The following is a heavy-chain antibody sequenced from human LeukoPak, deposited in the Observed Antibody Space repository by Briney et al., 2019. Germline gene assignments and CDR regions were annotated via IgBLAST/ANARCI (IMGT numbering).Heavy chain of an antibody. CDR1: GFTVRTTY. D-gene: IGHD3-16*01. Sequence: GGSLRLSCDVSGFTVRTTYMSWVRQPPGKGLEWVSILYRAGATYYADAVKGRFTISRHDSKNTLFLHMDGLRPEDTAVYYCARGDYYDDCGYSAWGQGTLVTVSA. CDR3: ARGDYYDDCGYSA. CDR2: LYRAGAT. J-gene: IGHJ5*02. V-gene: IGHV3-53*04.